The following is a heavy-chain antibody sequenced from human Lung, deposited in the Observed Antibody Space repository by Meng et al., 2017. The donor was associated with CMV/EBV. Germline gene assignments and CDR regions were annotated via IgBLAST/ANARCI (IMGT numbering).Heavy chain of an antibody. D-gene: IGHD2-21*01. Sequence: GESLKISCAASGFTFSSYSMNWVRQAPGKGLEWVSSISSSSSYIYYADSVKGRFIISRDNAQNSLYLQMNSLRAEDTAVYYCARDVSPRSSAYFAIYYFYALDVWGQGTXVTVSS. CDR1: GFTFSSYS. CDR2: ISSSSSYI. J-gene: IGHJ6*02. CDR3: ARDVSPRSSAYFAIYYFYALDV. V-gene: IGHV3-21*01.